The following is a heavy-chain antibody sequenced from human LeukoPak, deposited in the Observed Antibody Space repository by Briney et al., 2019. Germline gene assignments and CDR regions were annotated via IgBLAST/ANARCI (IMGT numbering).Heavy chain of an antibody. D-gene: IGHD3-22*01. CDR2: LSGSGGTI. J-gene: IGHJ4*02. CDR3: AREIDSSGYQANYFDY. V-gene: IGHV3-23*01. Sequence: GGSLRLSCEASGFTLSNYAMSWVRQAPGKGLEWVSTLSGSGGTIYYADSVKGRFTISRDNSKNTLYLQVNSLRAEDTAIYYCAREIDSSGYQANYFDYWGQGTLVTVSS. CDR1: GFTLSNYA.